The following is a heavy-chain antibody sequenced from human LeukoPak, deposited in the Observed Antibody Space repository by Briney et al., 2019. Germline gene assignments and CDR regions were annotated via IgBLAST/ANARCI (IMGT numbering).Heavy chain of an antibody. CDR1: GFSVSRNY. D-gene: IGHD1-1*01. V-gene: IGHV3-66*01. J-gene: IGHJ4*02. CDR2: IYSGGST. CDR3: ARKTDHQTGGDY. Sequence: GGSLRLSCAASGFSVSRNYMTWVRQAPGEGLEWVSLIYSGGSTPYADSVKGRFTISRDNSKNTLYLQMNSLRAEDTAVYYCARKTDHQTGGDYWGQGTLVTVSS.